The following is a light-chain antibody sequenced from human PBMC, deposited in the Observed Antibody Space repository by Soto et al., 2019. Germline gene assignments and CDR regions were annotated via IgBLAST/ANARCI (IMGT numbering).Light chain of an antibody. V-gene: IGKV1-6*02. J-gene: IGKJ2*01. CDR3: LQDYDYPYT. Sequence: IQMTQSPSPLSASVGDRVTLTCRSSRSIRNGLAWYEQRPGKAPRLLVYGPSSLAPGAPLRFSGSGSGTDFTLTISGLQPEEFASYYCLQDYDYPYTFGQGTTLDIK. CDR2: GPS. CDR1: RSIRNG.